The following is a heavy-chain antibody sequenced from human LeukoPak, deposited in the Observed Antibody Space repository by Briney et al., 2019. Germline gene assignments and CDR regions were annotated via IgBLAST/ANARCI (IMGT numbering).Heavy chain of an antibody. J-gene: IGHJ4*02. V-gene: IGHV4-31*03. CDR2: IYYSGST. CDR1: GGSISSGGYY. Sequence: PSQTLSLTCTVSGGSISSGGYYWSWIRQHPGKGLEWIGYIYYSGSTYYNPSLKSRVTISVDTSKNQFSLKLSSVTAADTAVYYCARYSNPQEIFDYWGQGTLVTVSS. D-gene: IGHD6-13*01. CDR3: ARYSNPQEIFDY.